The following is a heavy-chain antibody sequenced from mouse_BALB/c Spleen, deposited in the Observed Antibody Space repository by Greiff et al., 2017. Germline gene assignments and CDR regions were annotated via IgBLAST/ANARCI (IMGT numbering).Heavy chain of an antibody. J-gene: IGHJ2*01. V-gene: IGHV1-63*02. CDR2: IYPGGGYT. Sequence: VQLQESGAELVRPGTSVKISCKASGYTFTNYWLGWVKQRPGHGLEWIGDIYPGGGYTNYNEKFKGKATLTADTSSSTAYMQLSSLTSEDSAVYFCARSYGSSRRYFDYWGQGTTLTVSS. CDR3: ARSYGSSRRYFDY. D-gene: IGHD1-1*01. CDR1: GYTFTNYW.